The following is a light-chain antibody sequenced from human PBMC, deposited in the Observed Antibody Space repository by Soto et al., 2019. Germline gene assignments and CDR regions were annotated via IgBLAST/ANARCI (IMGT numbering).Light chain of an antibody. V-gene: IGKV3-20*01. CDR3: QQYGSSPYT. J-gene: IGKJ2*01. CDR1: QSISSSY. Sequence: EIVLTQSPGTLSLSPGERATLSCRVSQSISSSYLAWYEQKPGQAPRLLMYGASSRATGIPDRFSGSGSGTDFTLTISRLEPEDFAVYYCQQYGSSPYTFGQGTKLEIK. CDR2: GAS.